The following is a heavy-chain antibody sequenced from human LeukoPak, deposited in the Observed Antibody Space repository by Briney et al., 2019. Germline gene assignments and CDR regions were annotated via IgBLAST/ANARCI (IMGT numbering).Heavy chain of an antibody. CDR1: GYTFTSYD. Sequence: GAAVKVSCKASGYTFTSYDINWVRQATGQGLEWMGWMNPNSGNTGYAQKFQGRVTMTRNTSISTAYMELSSLRSEDTAVYYCAREDDYCSGGSCKEDYYYYGMDVWGQGTTVTVS. J-gene: IGHJ6*02. V-gene: IGHV1-8*01. CDR3: AREDDYCSGGSCKEDYYYYGMDV. CDR2: MNPNSGNT. D-gene: IGHD2-15*01.